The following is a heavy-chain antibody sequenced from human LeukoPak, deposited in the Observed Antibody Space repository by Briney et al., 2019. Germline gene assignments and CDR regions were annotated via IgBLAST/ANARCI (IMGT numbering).Heavy chain of an antibody. J-gene: IGHJ4*02. V-gene: IGHV3-21*01. CDR1: GFTFSSYS. CDR2: ISSSSSYI. D-gene: IGHD3-22*01. CDR3: ARDDYYDSSGPEY. Sequence: GGSLRLSCAASGFTFSSYSMNWVRQAPGKGLEWVSSISSSSSYIYYADSVKGRFTISRDNAKNSLHLQMNSLRAEDTAVYYCARDDYYDSSGPEYWGQGTLVTVSS.